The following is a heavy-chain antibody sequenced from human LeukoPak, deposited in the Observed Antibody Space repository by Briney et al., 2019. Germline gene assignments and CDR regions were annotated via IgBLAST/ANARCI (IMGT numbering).Heavy chain of an antibody. D-gene: IGHD3-10*01. CDR1: GESFSGYY. CDR2: INHSGST. CDR3: ASFRGPSHYYGSGSYYIY. J-gene: IGHJ4*02. V-gene: IGHV4-34*01. Sequence: SSETLSLTCAVYGESFSGYYWSWIRQPPGKGLEWIGEINHSGSTNYNPSLKSRVTISVDTSKNQFSLKLSSVTAADTAVYYCASFRGPSHYYGSGSYYIYWGQGTLVTVSS.